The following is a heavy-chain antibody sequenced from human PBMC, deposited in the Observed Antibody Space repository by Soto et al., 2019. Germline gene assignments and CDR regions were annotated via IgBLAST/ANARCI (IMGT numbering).Heavy chain of an antibody. CDR1: GFTFSSYW. J-gene: IGHJ4*02. V-gene: IGHV3-7*01. D-gene: IGHD3-3*01. CDR2: IKQDGSEK. Sequence: GGSLRLSCAASGFTFSSYWMSWVRQAPGKGLEWVANIKQDGSEKYYVDSVKGRFTISRDNAKNSLYLQMNSLRAEDTAVYYCARVVSHYDFWSGYYTLDFFHYWREGTLVTV. CDR3: ARVVSHYDFWSGYYTLDFFHY.